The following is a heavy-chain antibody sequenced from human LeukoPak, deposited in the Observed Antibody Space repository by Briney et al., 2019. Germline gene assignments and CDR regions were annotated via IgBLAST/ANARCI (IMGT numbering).Heavy chain of an antibody. CDR1: GYTFTSYD. D-gene: IGHD6-13*01. CDR3: ARGLPAAGTLGDY. Sequence: ASVTVSCKASGYTFTSYDINWVRQATGRGLEWMGWMNPNSGNTGYAQKFQGRVTMTRNTSISTAYMELSSLRSEDTAVYYCARGLPAAGTLGDYWGQGTLVTVSS. J-gene: IGHJ4*02. CDR2: MNPNSGNT. V-gene: IGHV1-8*01.